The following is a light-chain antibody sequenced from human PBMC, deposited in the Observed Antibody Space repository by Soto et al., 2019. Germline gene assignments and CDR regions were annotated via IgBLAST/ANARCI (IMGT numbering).Light chain of an antibody. Sequence: EIVLTQSPATLSLSPGERATLSCRASQSVNSYLAWYQQKLGQAPRLLIHDASNRASGIPARFSGSGSGTDFTLTIGSREPEDCAVYFWQQRSDWPVTFGVGTKVESK. J-gene: IGKJ4*01. CDR3: QQRSDWPVT. CDR2: DAS. CDR1: QSVNSY. V-gene: IGKV3-11*01.